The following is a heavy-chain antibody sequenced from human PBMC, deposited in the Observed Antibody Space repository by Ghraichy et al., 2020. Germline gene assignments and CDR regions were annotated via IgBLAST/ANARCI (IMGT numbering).Heavy chain of an antibody. Sequence: GESLNISCAASGFTFSDHYMDWVRQAPGKGLEWVGRTRNKANSYTTEYAASVKGRFTISRDDSKNSLYLQMNSLKTEDTAVYYCARDVRLFSFPNYYYYMDVWGKGTTVTVSS. CDR2: TRNKANSYTT. D-gene: IGHD2-21*01. J-gene: IGHJ6*03. CDR1: GFTFSDHY. V-gene: IGHV3-72*01. CDR3: ARDVRLFSFPNYYYYMDV.